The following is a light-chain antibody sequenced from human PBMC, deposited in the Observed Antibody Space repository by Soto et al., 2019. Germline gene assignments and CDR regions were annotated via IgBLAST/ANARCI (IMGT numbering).Light chain of an antibody. J-gene: IGKJ2*01. V-gene: IGKV1-39*01. CDR3: QQSYSNPPT. Sequence: DIQMTQSPSSLSASVGDRVTITCWASQSIATYLNWYQQKPGKAPNLLIYGATNLHSGAPSRFTGSGSGTDFTLIISSLQPEDFATYYCQQSYSNPPTFGLGTKLEI. CDR2: GAT. CDR1: QSIATY.